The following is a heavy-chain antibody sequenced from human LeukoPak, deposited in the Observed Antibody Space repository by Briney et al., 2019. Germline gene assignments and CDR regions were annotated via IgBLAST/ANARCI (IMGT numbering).Heavy chain of an antibody. J-gene: IGHJ4*02. CDR1: GGSISSSSYY. CDR3: ARTTYYYDSSGYRGDY. D-gene: IGHD3-22*01. Sequence: SETLSLTCTVSGGSISSSSYYWGWIRQPPGKGLEWIGSIYYSGSTYYTSSLNSRVTISVHTSKNPFSLQLSSVTAADTAVYYCARTTYYYDSSGYRGDYWGQGTLVTVSS. CDR2: IYYSGST. V-gene: IGHV4-39*01.